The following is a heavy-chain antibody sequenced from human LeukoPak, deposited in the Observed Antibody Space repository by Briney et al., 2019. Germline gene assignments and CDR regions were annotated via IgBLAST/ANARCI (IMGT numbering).Heavy chain of an antibody. CDR2: INHNGNT. CDR3: ASHYYGSGSAFDY. Sequence: ETLSLTCTVFGSFSGYYWSWIRQPPGKGLEWIGEINHNGNTNYNPSLKSRVTISVDTSKDQFSLKLSSVTAADTAVYYCASHYYGSGSAFDYWGQGTLVTVSS. CDR1: GSFSGYY. D-gene: IGHD3-10*01. V-gene: IGHV4-34*01. J-gene: IGHJ4*02.